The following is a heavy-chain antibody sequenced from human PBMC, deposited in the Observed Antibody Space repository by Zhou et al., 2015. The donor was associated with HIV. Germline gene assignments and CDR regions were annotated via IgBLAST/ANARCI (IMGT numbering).Heavy chain of an antibody. D-gene: IGHD3-16*02. CDR1: GGTFSSYA. CDR3: ARGPYDYVWGSYRYAEQSYYYYYMDV. J-gene: IGHJ6*03. Sequence: QVQLVQSGAEVKKPGASVKVSCKASGGTFSSYAISWVRQAPGQGLEWMGGIIPIFGTANYAQKFQGRVTITADESTSTAYMELSSLRSEDTAVYYCARGPYDYVWGSYRYAEQSYYYYYMDVWGKGTTVTVSS. CDR2: IIPIFGTA. V-gene: IGHV1-69*13.